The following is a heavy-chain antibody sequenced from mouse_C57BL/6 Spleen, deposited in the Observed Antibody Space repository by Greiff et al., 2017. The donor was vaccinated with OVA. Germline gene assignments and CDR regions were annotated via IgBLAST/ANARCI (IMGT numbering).Heavy chain of an antibody. D-gene: IGHD2-3*01. V-gene: IGHV6-3*01. CDR1: GFTFSNYW. Sequence: EVKVEESGGGLVQPGGSMKLSCVASGFTFSNYWMNWVRQSPEKGLEWVAQIRLKSDNYATHYEEYVKGRFTISRADSKSCVYLHMITLSAEDTGIYYCTRWLQGYLDYWGQGTTLTVSS. CDR2: IRLKSDNYAT. J-gene: IGHJ2*01. CDR3: TRWLQGYLDY.